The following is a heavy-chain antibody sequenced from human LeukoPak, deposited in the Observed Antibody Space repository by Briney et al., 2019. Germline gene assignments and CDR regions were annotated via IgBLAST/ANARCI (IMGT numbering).Heavy chain of an antibody. CDR2: ISAYNGNT. CDR1: GYTFTSYG. D-gene: IGHD6-19*01. V-gene: IGHV1-18*01. J-gene: IGHJ4*02. CDR3: ARDGEEQWLPFDY. Sequence: GASVKVSCKASGYTFTSYGISWVRQAPGQGLEWMGWISAYNGNTNYAQKLQGRVTITADKSTSTAYMELSSLRSEDTAVYYCARDGEEQWLPFDYWGQGTLVTVSS.